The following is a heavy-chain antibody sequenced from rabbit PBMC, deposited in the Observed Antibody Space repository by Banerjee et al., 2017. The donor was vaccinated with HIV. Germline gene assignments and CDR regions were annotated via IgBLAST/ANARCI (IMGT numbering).Heavy chain of an antibody. V-gene: IGHV1S39*01. CDR2: IYPDYGST. CDR3: ARGAGSRTRLDL. CDR1: GIDFSSYG. J-gene: IGHJ3*01. D-gene: IGHD4-2*01. Sequence: QEQLVESGGGLVQPGGSLKLSCKASGIDFSSYGISWVRQAPGKGLEWIAYIYPDYGSTDYASWVNGRLTISKTSSTTVTLQMTSLTAADTATYFCARGAGSRTRLDLRGPGTLVTVS.